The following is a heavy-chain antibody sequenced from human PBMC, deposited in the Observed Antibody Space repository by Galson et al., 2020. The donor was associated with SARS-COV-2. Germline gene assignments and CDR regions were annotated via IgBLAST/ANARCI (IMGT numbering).Heavy chain of an antibody. D-gene: IGHD2-2*01. CDR3: ARVGLGYCSSTSCYSDYYYMDV. Sequence: SETLSLTCTVSGGSLSSYYWSWIRQPPGTGLEWIGYIYYSGSTNYNPSLKSRVTISVDTSKNQFSLKLSSVTAADTAVYYCARVGLGYCSSTSCYSDYYYMDVWGKGTTVTVSS. V-gene: IGHV4-59*01. CDR1: GGSLSSYY. J-gene: IGHJ6*03. CDR2: IYYSGST.